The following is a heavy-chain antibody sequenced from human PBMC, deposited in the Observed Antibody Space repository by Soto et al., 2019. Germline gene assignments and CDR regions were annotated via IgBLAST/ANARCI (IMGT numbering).Heavy chain of an antibody. D-gene: IGHD3-10*01. J-gene: IGHJ3*02. CDR1: GFTFSSYA. V-gene: IGHV3-23*01. CDR3: AKARFYYYTPFDAFEI. CDR2: ISGSGGST. Sequence: PGGSLRLSCAASGFTFSSYAMSWVRQAPGKGLEWVSAISGSGGSTYYADSVKGRFTISRDNSKNTLYLQMNSLRAEDTAVYYCAKARFYYYTPFDAFEIWGEGTMVSVAS.